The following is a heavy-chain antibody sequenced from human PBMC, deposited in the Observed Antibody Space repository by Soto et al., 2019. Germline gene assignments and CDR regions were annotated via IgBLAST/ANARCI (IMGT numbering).Heavy chain of an antibody. V-gene: IGHV4-61*01. CDR2: IYRSGST. Sequence: QVQLQESGPGLVKPSETLSLTCTVSGGSVSSGNYYWNWIRQTPGKGLEWIGYIYRSGSTKYNPSLKSRVTRSVDRSKNSFSLKLRSVTAADTAAYYCERSYDSSGYYYYAMDVWGHGTTVTVSS. CDR3: ERSYDSSGYYYYAMDV. D-gene: IGHD3-22*01. J-gene: IGHJ6*02. CDR1: GGSVSSGNYY.